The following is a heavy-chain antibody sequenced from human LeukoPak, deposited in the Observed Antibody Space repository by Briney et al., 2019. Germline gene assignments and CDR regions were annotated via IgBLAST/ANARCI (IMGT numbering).Heavy chain of an antibody. CDR1: GDSISRYY. CDR3: ARKPTAQTFDY. V-gene: IGHV4-59*08. D-gene: IGHD1-14*01. J-gene: IGHJ4*02. CDR2: VFYSGST. Sequence: SSETLSLTCTVSGDSISRYYWSWIRQPPGKGLEWIGYVFYSGSTYYNPSLKSRVTISVDTSKNQFSLRLTSVTAADTAVYYCARKPTAQTFDYWGQGTLVTVSS.